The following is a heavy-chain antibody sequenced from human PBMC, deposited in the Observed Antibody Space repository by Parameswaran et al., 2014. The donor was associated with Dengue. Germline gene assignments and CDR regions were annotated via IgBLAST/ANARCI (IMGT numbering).Heavy chain of an antibody. D-gene: IGHD3-3*01. V-gene: IGHV3-23*01. CDR3: ARTPDYDFWSGYRNWFDP. J-gene: IGHJ5*02. CDR2: ISGSGGST. Sequence: IRQPPGRGLEWVSAISGSGGSTYYADSVKGRFTISRDNSKNTLYLQMNSLRAEDTAVYYCARTPDYDFWSGYRNWFDPWGQGTLVTVSS.